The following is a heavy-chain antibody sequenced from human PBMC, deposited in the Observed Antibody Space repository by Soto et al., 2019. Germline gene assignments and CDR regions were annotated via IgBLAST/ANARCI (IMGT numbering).Heavy chain of an antibody. J-gene: IGHJ4*02. CDR2: ISPKSGAT. CDR3: ARPPGYISDWYYFDL. Sequence: ASVKVSCKASGYTFTSYYMHWVRQAPGQGLEWMGIISPKSGATNYAQKFQGRVTMTWDTSLNTAYMELSSLISEDTAVYYCARPPGYISDWYYFDLWGQGTLVTVSS. D-gene: IGHD3-9*01. V-gene: IGHV1-2*02. CDR1: GYTFTSYY.